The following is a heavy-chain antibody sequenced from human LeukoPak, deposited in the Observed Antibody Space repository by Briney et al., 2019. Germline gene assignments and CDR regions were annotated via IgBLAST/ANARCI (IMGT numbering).Heavy chain of an antibody. Sequence: GGSLRLSCAASGFTFSSYSMNWVRQAPGKGLEWVSSISSSSSYIYYADSVKGRFTISRDNAKNSLYLQMNSLRAEDTAVYYCARGALGYCSSTSCYSDPWGQGTLVTVSS. CDR2: ISSSSSYI. CDR1: GFTFSSYS. J-gene: IGHJ5*02. V-gene: IGHV3-21*01. CDR3: ARGALGYCSSTSCYSDP. D-gene: IGHD2-2*01.